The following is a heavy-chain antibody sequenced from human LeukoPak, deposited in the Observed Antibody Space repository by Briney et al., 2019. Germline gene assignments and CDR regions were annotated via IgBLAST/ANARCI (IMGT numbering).Heavy chain of an antibody. J-gene: IGHJ4*02. CDR1: GFTFSSYA. CDR3: AKDLGRYRNNYFDY. Sequence: GGCLRLSCAASGFTFSSYAMSWVRQAPEKGLDWVSTISGSGGCTYYADSVKGRFTISRDDSKNTLYLQMNSLRAEDTAVYYCAKDLGRYRNNYFDYWGQGTLVTVSS. V-gene: IGHV3-23*01. D-gene: IGHD1-26*01. CDR2: ISGSGGCT.